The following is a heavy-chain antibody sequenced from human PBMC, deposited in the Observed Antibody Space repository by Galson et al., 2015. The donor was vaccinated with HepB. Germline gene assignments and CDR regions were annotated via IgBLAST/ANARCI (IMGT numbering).Heavy chain of an antibody. CDR1: GFTFSSYS. D-gene: IGHD2-2*01. J-gene: IGHJ6*02. CDR3: ASFMEADYQLLFQGGYYYYGMAV. CDR2: ISSSSSYI. V-gene: IGHV3-21*01. Sequence: SLRLSCAASGFTFSSYSMNWVRQAPGKGLEWVSSISSSSSYIYYADSVKGRFTISRDNAKNSLYLQMNSLRAEDTAVYYCASFMEADYQLLFQGGYYYYGMAVWGPGTTATVSS.